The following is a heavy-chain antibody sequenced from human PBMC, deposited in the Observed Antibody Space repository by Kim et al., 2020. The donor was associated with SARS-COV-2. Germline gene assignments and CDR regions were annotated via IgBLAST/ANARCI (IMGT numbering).Heavy chain of an antibody. Sequence: SETLSLTCTVSGGSISSSSYYWGWIRQPPGKGLEWIGSIYYSGSTYYNPSLKSRVTISVDTSKNQFSLKLSSVTAADTAVYYCARAHPWLVHGYWGQGTLVTVSS. V-gene: IGHV4-39*07. J-gene: IGHJ4*02. D-gene: IGHD6-19*01. CDR3: ARAHPWLVHGY. CDR2: IYYSGST. CDR1: GGSISSSSYY.